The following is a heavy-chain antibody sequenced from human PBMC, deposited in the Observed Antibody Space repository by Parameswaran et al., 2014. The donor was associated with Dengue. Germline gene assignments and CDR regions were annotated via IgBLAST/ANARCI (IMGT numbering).Heavy chain of an antibody. Sequence: WIRQPPGKGLEWMGIIYPGDSDTRYSPSFQGQVTMSADKSISTAYLQWSSLKASDTAMYYCARLEKYYGFWSGPFDYWGQGTLVTVSS. D-gene: IGHD3-3*01. CDR2: IYPGDSDT. J-gene: IGHJ4*02. CDR3: ARLEKYYGFWSGPFDY. V-gene: IGHV5-51*01.